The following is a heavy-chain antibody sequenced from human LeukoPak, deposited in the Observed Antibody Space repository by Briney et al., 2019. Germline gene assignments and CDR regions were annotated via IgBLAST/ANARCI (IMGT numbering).Heavy chain of an antibody. V-gene: IGHV3-23*01. J-gene: IGHJ4*02. CDR1: GFTFSSYA. Sequence: GGSLRLSCAASGFTFSSYAMSWVRQAPGKGLEWVSANSGSGGSTYYADSVKGRFTISRDNSKNTLYLQMNSLRAEDTAVYYCAKDTKPGIAVAGTGYWGQGTLVTVSS. D-gene: IGHD6-19*01. CDR3: AKDTKPGIAVAGTGY. CDR2: NSGSGGST.